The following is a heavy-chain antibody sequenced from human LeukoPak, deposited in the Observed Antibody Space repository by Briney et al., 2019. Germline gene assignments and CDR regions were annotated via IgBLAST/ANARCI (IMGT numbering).Heavy chain of an antibody. J-gene: IGHJ4*02. CDR3: ARPSSSPRQYYFDY. CDR2: ISSSSSYI. Sequence: GGSLRLSCAASGFSFNIYTMNWVRQAPGKGLEWVSSISSSSSYIYYADSVKGRFTISRDNAKNSLYLQMNSLRAEDTAVYYCARPSSSPRQYYFDYWGQGTLVTVSS. V-gene: IGHV3-21*01. CDR1: GFSFNIYT. D-gene: IGHD6-13*01.